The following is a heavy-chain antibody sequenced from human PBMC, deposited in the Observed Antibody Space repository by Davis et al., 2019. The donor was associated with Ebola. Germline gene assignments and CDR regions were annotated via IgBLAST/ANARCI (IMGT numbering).Heavy chain of an antibody. D-gene: IGHD4/OR15-4a*01. Sequence: MPSETLSLTCTVSGGSINSGTYYWGWIRQPPGMALEWIGSIYYSGNTYYNPSLKSRVSISIDTSKNQFSLKLSSVTAADTAVYYCARESSGLTTWGQGTLVTVSS. V-gene: IGHV4-39*07. CDR3: ARESSGLTT. CDR2: IYYSGNT. J-gene: IGHJ4*02. CDR1: GGSINSGTYY.